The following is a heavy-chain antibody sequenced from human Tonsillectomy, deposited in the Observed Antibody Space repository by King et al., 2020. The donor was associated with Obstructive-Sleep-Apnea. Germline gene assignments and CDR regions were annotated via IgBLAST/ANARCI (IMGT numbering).Heavy chain of an antibody. CDR2: ISGSCGNT. CDR1: GFTFSSYA. CDR3: AKGRGYNYPNWYFDF. D-gene: IGHD5-18*01. Sequence: VQLVESGGGLVQPGGSLRLSCAASGFTFSSYAMSWVRQAPGKGLEWVSTISGSCGNTYYADSVKGRFTISRDNSKNTLYLQMNSLRAEDTAVYYCAKGRGYNYPNWYFDFWGRGTLVTVSS. J-gene: IGHJ2*01. V-gene: IGHV3-23*04.